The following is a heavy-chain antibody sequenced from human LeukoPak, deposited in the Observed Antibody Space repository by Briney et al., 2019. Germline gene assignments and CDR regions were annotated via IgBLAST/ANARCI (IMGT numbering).Heavy chain of an antibody. CDR3: ARYSGSFPGWLDP. J-gene: IGHJ5*02. CDR1: GLPFSSSW. V-gene: IGHV3-7*01. D-gene: IGHD5-12*01. Sequence: GSLSLSCAASGLPFSSSWMNWVRQAPGKGLEWVANINPAGSQKDYVDSVKGRFTISRDNAKNSVFLQMNSLRAEDTAVYYCARYSGSFPGWLDPWGPGTLVTVSS. CDR2: INPAGSQK.